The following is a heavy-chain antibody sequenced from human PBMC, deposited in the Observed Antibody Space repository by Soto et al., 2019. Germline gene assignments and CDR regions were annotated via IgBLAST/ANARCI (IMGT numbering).Heavy chain of an antibody. Sequence: QVQLVQSGAEVKKPGSSVKVSCKASGGTFSSYAISWVRQAPGQGLEWMGGIIPIFGTANYAQKFQGRVTSTADESTSTAYMELSSLRSEDTAVYYCARPYSSSWYRTDTDDYYYYGMDVWGQGTTVTVSS. J-gene: IGHJ6*02. V-gene: IGHV1-69*01. CDR3: ARPYSSSWYRTDTDDYYYYGMDV. D-gene: IGHD6-13*01. CDR1: GGTFSSYA. CDR2: IIPIFGTA.